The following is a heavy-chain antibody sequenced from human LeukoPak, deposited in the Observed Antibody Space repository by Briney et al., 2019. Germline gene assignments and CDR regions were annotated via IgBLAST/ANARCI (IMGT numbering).Heavy chain of an antibody. V-gene: IGHV3-74*01. J-gene: IGHJ4*02. CDR2: ISPDGGTT. Sequence: GGSLRLSCAASGLTFSSYWMHWVRQAPGKGLVWVSRISPDGGTTGHADSVKGRFTTSRDNAKNTLFLQMNSLRAEDTAVYYCTRDFDFSSAIWGQGTLVTVSS. D-gene: IGHD3-3*01. CDR1: GLTFSSYW. CDR3: TRDFDFSSAI.